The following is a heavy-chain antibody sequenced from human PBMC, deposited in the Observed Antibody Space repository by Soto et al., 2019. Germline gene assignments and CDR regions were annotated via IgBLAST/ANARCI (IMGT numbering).Heavy chain of an antibody. D-gene: IGHD5-18*01. V-gene: IGHV1-46*01. J-gene: IGHJ6*02. CDR3: AREQSYGYYYYGMDV. CDR1: GYTLTSYY. Sequence: ASVKVSCKASGYTLTSYYMHWVRQAPGQGLEWMGIINPSGGSTSYAQKFQGRVTMTRDTSTSTVYMELSSLRSEDTAVYYCAREQSYGYYYYGMDVWGQGTTVTVSS. CDR2: INPSGGST.